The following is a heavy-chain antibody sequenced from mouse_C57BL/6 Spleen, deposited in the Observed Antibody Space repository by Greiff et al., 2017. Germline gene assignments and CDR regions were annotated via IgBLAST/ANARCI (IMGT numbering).Heavy chain of an antibody. V-gene: IGHV1-81*01. CDR1: GYTFTSYG. J-gene: IGHJ2*01. CDR2: IYPRSGNT. Sequence: VQLQESGAELARPGASVKLSCKASGYTFTSYGISWVKQRTGQGLEWIGEIYPRSGNTYYNEKFKGKATLTADKSSSTAYMELRSLTSEDSAVYFCAYPEGVFDYWGQGTTLTVSS. CDR3: AYPEGVFDY.